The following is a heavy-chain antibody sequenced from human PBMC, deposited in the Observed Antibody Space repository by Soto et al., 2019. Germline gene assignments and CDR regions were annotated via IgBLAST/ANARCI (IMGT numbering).Heavy chain of an antibody. D-gene: IGHD6-19*01. J-gene: IGHJ4*02. CDR1: GYMFTGFY. CDR3: AAAAIPVAGRHPDF. V-gene: IGHV1-2*02. CDR2: INPNNGVT. Sequence: QVQLVQSGAEVKRPGASVKVSCKASGYMFTGFYLHWVRQAPGQGLEWMGWINPNNGVTTYAKNFQGGVTMTRDSSISTAYMELSSLRSDDTAVYFCAAAAIPVAGRHPDFWGQGTVVTVS.